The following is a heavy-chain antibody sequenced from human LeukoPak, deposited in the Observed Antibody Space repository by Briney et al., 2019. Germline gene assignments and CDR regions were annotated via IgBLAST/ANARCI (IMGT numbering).Heavy chain of an antibody. CDR1: GYSISSGYY. CDR3: ARAAGSGLIDY. V-gene: IGHV4-38-2*02. CDR2: IYHSGIM. J-gene: IGHJ4*02. D-gene: IGHD6-19*01. Sequence: SETLSLTCTVSGYSISSGYYWGWIRQPPGKGLEWIGSIYHSGIMYYNPSLKSRVTISVATSKTQFSLNLNSVTAADTALYFCARAAGSGLIDYWGQGILVIVSS.